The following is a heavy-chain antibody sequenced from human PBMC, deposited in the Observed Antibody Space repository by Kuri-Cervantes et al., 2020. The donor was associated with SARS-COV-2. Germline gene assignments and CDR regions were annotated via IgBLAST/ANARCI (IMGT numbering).Heavy chain of an antibody. CDR1: GGTFSSYA. CDR3: ARIGYCSSTSCYTGRGVDV. V-gene: IGHV1-69*06. J-gene: IGHJ6*02. Sequence: SVKVSCKASGGTFSSYAISWVRQAPGQGLEWMGGIIPIFGTANYAQKFQGRVTITADKSTSTAYMELSSLRSEDTAVYYCARIGYCSSTSCYTGRGVDVWGQGTTVTVSS. D-gene: IGHD2-2*02. CDR2: IIPIFGTA.